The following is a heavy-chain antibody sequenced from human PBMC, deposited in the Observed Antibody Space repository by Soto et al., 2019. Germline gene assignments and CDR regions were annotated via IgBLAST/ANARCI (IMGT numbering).Heavy chain of an antibody. CDR3: ARWTMVTYFDS. CDR1: GDPIDSHY. J-gene: IGHJ4*02. D-gene: IGHD4-17*01. Sequence: QVQLQESGPGLLKPSETLSLTCTVSGDPIDSHYWGWIRQPPGKGLEWIGYVYYSVGANYNPSLKGRVTISVDSAKSQFSLNLSSVTAADTAVYYCARWTMVTYFDSWGQGTLVTVSS. CDR2: VYYSVGA. V-gene: IGHV4-59*11.